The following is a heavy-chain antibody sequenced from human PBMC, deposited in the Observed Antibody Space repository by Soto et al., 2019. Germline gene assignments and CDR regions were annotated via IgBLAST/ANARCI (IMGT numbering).Heavy chain of an antibody. CDR3: ASWPGRFLEWSPGYYYYGMDV. Sequence: ASVKVSCKASGGTFSSYAISWVRQAHGQGLEWMGGIIPIFGTANYAQKFQGRVTITADESTSTAYMELSSLRSEDTAVYYCASWPGRFLEWSPGYYYYGMDVWGQGTTVTVSS. J-gene: IGHJ6*02. CDR1: GGTFSSYA. D-gene: IGHD3-3*01. CDR2: IIPIFGTA. V-gene: IGHV1-69*13.